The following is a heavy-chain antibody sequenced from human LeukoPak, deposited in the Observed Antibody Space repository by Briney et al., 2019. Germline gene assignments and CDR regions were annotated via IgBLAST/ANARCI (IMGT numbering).Heavy chain of an antibody. CDR1: GYTFTNYG. Sequence: ASVKVSCKASGYTFTNYGISWLRQAPGQGLEWMGWISVYNGNTNYAQKFQGRVTMTTDTSTNTASMELRSLRSDDTAVYYCARESSAVVVPAAIVHWRQGTLVTVSS. D-gene: IGHD2-2*02. V-gene: IGHV1-18*01. CDR2: ISVYNGNT. J-gene: IGHJ4*02. CDR3: ARESSAVVVPAAIVH.